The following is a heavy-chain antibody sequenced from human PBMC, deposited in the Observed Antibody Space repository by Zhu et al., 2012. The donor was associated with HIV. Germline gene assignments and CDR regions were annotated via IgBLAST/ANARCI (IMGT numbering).Heavy chain of an antibody. D-gene: IGHD2/OR15-2a*01. J-gene: IGHJ1*01. Sequence: QVQLVQSGAVIKTPGSSVKISCRASGYNFRDYSIHWVRLIPDKGFEWIGWVKPLWGAVSYALQLQGRVSMTRQLSQDPDDPDWGVAYMEFSGLTPATRPNIFVSGEGPVIIAETFPGNTWGQGTVVVVSS. CDR1: GYNFRDYS. CDR3: TRPNIFVSGEGPVIIAETFPGNT. CDR2: VKPLWGAV. V-gene: IGHV1-2*02.